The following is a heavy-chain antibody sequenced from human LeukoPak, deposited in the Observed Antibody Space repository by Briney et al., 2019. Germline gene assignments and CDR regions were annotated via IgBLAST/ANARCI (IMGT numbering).Heavy chain of an antibody. J-gene: IGHJ4*02. Sequence: PGGSLRLSCAASGFTFSDYWMHWVRQAPGKGLVWVSRISSDGSRVTYADSVKGRFTISRDNAKNTLYLQMNSLRAEDTAVYYCAKDLMCAAPGTIFGYWGQGTLVTVSS. V-gene: IGHV3-74*01. CDR3: AKDLMCAAPGTIFGY. D-gene: IGHD6-13*01. CDR2: ISSDGSRV. CDR1: GFTFSDYW.